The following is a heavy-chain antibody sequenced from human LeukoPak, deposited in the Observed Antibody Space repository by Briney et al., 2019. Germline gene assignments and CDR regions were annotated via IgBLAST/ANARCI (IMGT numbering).Heavy chain of an antibody. CDR3: ARVVPRYFVWSEYHFDY. CDR2: IYHSGST. Sequence: SETLSLTCAVSGYSISSGYYWGWIRQPPGKGLEWIGSIYHSGSTYYNPSLKSRVTISVDTSKNQFSLKLSSVTAADTAVYYCARVVPRYFVWSEYHFDYWGQGTLVTVSS. V-gene: IGHV4-38-2*01. D-gene: IGHD3-9*01. CDR1: GYSISSGYY. J-gene: IGHJ4*02.